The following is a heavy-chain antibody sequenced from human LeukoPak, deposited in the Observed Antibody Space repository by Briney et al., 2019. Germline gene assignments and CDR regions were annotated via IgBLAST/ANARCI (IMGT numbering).Heavy chain of an antibody. CDR2: FRHSGTN. Sequence: AETLSLTCTVSGGSISSGYYYWGWIRQTPGKGLEWIAHFRHSGTNYYSPSLKSRFPMSVDTSKNQFSLKLRSVTAAETAVYYCARQTYYGSGTESTGYYGLAVWGQGITVTVS. CDR1: GGSISSGYYY. V-gene: IGHV4-39*01. J-gene: IGHJ6*02. D-gene: IGHD3-10*01. CDR3: ARQTYYGSGTESTGYYGLAV.